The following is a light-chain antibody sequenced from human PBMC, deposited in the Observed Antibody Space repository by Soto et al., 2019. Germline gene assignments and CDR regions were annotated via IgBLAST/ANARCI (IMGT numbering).Light chain of an antibody. J-gene: IGLJ2*01. CDR3: NSYTSSSTLV. CDR2: EVS. V-gene: IGLV2-14*01. Sequence: QSVLTQPASVSGSPGQSITISCTGNSSDVGGYNYVSWYQQHPGKVPKLMIYEVSNRPSGVSNRFSGSKSGNTASLTISGLQAEDEADYYCNSYTSSSTLVFGGGTKLTVL. CDR1: SSDVGGYNY.